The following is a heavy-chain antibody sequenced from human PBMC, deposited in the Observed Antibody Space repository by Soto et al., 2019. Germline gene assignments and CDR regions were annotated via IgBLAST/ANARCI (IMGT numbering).Heavy chain of an antibody. J-gene: IGHJ6*02. CDR3: AKGPTVFGAVISFDYYYGMYV. V-gene: IGHV3-23*01. Sequence: VGSLRLSCTASGFTFSTSAMSWVRQAPGRGLEWVSGISGSGAGTYYADSVKGRFTISRDNSKNTLYLQMSGLRAEDAAVYYCAKGPTVFGAVISFDYYYGMYVWGQGTPVTVSS. D-gene: IGHD3-3*01. CDR2: ISGSGAGT. CDR1: GFTFSTSA.